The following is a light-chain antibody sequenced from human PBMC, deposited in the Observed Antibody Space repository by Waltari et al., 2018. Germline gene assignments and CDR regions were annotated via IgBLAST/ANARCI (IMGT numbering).Light chain of an antibody. CDR3: AAWDDSLNGRWV. CDR1: ASNIGNNV. V-gene: IGLV1-44*01. CDR2: RRD. J-gene: IGLJ3*02. Sequence: QSVLTQPPSASGTPGQGVTISCSGGASNIGNNVVNWCQQVPGKAPKLLIYRRDRRPAGVPDRFSGSKSGTSASLAISGLQSEDEADYYCAAWDDSLNGRWVFGGGTKVTVL.